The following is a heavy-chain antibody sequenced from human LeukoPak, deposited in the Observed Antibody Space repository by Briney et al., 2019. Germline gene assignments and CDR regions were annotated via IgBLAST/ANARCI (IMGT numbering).Heavy chain of an antibody. V-gene: IGHV1-18*01. J-gene: IGHJ3*02. CDR2: ICAYNGNT. CDR1: GYTFTSYG. Sequence: ASVKVSCKASGYTFTSYGISWVRQAPGQGLEWMGWICAYNGNTNYAQKLQGRVTMTTDTSTSTAYMELRSLRSDDTAVYYCARIGGRLSPADAFDIWGQGTMVTVSS. D-gene: IGHD6-19*01. CDR3: ARIGGRLSPADAFDI.